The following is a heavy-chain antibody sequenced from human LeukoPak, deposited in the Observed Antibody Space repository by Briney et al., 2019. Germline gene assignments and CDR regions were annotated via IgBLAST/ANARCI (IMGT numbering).Heavy chain of an antibody. V-gene: IGHV1-69*04. CDR3: ARAGTVVVAENWFDP. CDR1: GGTFNSYA. J-gene: IGHJ5*02. CDR2: IIPILGIA. Sequence: SVKVSCKASGGTFNSYAISWVRQAPGQGLEWMGRIIPILGIANYAQKFQGRVTITADKSTSTAYMELSSLRSEDTAVYYCARAGTVVVAENWFDPWGQGTLVTVSS. D-gene: IGHD2-15*01.